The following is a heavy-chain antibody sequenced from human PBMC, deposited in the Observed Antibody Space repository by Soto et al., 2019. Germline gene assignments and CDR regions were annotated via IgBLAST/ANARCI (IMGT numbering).Heavy chain of an antibody. CDR1: GYTFTSYD. V-gene: IGHV1-8*01. CDR3: ARQRTGTTSTWFAT. J-gene: IGHJ5*01. Sequence: QVQLVQSGAEVKKPGASVKVSCKASGYTFTSYDINWVRQATGHGLEWMGWMNPNSGNTVYAQKFQGRVTMTRDTSISTAYIELSSLRSEYTAVYYCARQRTGTTSTWFATWGHGTLVTVSS. D-gene: IGHD1-7*01. CDR2: MNPNSGNT.